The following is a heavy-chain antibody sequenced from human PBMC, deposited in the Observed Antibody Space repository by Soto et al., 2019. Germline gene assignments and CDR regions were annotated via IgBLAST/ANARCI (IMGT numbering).Heavy chain of an antibody. J-gene: IGHJ5*02. CDR3: AREFCSGGNCYTYYFDP. CDR2: INTDGSNT. D-gene: IGHD2-15*01. V-gene: IGHV3-74*01. Sequence: PGGSLRLSCSASGFTFNRYWMHWVRHAPGKGLVWVSHINTDGSNTNYADSVKGRFTISRDNAKSTLFLQMNSLRGEDTAVYYCAREFCSGGNCYTYYFDPWGQGIPVTVSS. CDR1: GFTFNRYW.